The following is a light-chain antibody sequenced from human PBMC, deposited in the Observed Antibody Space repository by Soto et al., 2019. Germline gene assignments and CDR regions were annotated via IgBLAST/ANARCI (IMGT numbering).Light chain of an antibody. V-gene: IGKV3-20*01. Sequence: EIVLTQSPGTLSLSPGDRATLSCRASQSVSSSYLAWYQQKPGQAPSLLIYGASSGATGIPDTFSGSGSGTDFTLTISRLEPEDFAVYYCQQYGSLPRTFGQGTKLEIK. J-gene: IGKJ2*01. CDR1: QSVSSSY. CDR2: GAS. CDR3: QQYGSLPRT.